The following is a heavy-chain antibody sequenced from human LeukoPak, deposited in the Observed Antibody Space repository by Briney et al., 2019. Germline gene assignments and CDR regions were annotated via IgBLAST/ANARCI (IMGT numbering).Heavy chain of an antibody. CDR1: GYTFTSYG. CDR2: INAYNGNT. D-gene: IGHD1-1*01. Sequence: GASVKVSCKASGYTFTSYGFSWVRQAPGQGLEWMGWINAYNGNTNYAQKLQGRVTMTTDTSTSTAYMELRCLRFDDTAVYYCARRQGTTLSFDYWGQGTLVTVSS. J-gene: IGHJ4*02. V-gene: IGHV1-18*01. CDR3: ARRQGTTLSFDY.